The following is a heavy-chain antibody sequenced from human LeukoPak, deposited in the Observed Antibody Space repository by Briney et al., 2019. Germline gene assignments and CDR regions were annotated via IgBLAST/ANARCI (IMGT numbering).Heavy chain of an antibody. CDR3: ARHRGYSGFTATFDY. J-gene: IGHJ4*02. CDR2: IYYSGST. D-gene: IGHD5-12*01. CDR1: GGSISSYY. V-gene: IGHV4-39*01. Sequence: PSETLSLTCTVSGGSISSYYWSWIRQPPGKGLEWIGNIYYSGSTYYNPSLNSRVTISVDTSKNQFSLKLSSVTAADTAVYYCARHRGYSGFTATFDYWGQGTLVTVSS.